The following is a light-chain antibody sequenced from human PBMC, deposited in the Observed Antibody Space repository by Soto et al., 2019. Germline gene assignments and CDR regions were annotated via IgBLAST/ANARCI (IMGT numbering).Light chain of an antibody. CDR1: SSDVGGYNY. Sequence: QSALTQPASVSGSPGQSITISCTGTSSDVGGYNYVSWYQQHPGKAPKIMIYDVSNRPSGVSNRFSGSKSGDTASLTISRIQAEDEADYYCSSYTSSSTLYFFGTGTKRTV. CDR2: DVS. J-gene: IGLJ1*01. V-gene: IGLV2-14*01. CDR3: SSYTSSSTLYF.